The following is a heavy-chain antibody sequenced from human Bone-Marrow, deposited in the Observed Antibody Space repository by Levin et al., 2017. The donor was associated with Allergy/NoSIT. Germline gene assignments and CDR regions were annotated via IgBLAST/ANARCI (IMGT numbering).Heavy chain of an antibody. Sequence: LSGGSLRLSCAVSGFTFTRFWMTWVRQAPGKGLEWVASINEDGSERYYVDSVRSRFTISRDSAKNSLSLLMNSLRVEDTAIYFCARDDTFLMVSPTGLDYYHSNGLDVWGQGTTVTVSS. D-gene: IGHD2-8*01. CDR2: INEDGSER. CDR3: ARDDTFLMVSPTGLDYYHSNGLDV. J-gene: IGHJ6*02. CDR1: GFTFTRFW. V-gene: IGHV3-7*01.